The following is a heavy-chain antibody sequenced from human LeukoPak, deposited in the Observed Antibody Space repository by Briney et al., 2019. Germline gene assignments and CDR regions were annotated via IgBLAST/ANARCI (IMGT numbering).Heavy chain of an antibody. CDR1: GYTFTGYY. Sequence: SSVKVSCKAAGYTFTGYYMHWGRQAPGQGLEWMGWINPNSGGTKYAQKFQGRVTMTRDTSISPAYMELSSLRSDDAAVYYCARVWNYHDSSGYLEYFQEWGQGTLVTVSS. J-gene: IGHJ1*01. D-gene: IGHD3-22*01. CDR2: INPNSGGT. V-gene: IGHV1-2*02. CDR3: ARVWNYHDSSGYLEYFQE.